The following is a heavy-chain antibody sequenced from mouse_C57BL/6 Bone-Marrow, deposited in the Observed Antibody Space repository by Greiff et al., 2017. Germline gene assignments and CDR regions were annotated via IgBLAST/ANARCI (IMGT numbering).Heavy chain of an antibody. CDR1: GYTFTSYW. CDR3: ERTDYYGSSYDWYFDV. V-gene: IGHV1-53*01. J-gene: IGHJ1*03. CDR2: ITPSNGGT. D-gene: IGHD1-1*01. Sequence: QVQLQQPGTELVKPGASVKLSCKASGYTFTSYWMHWVKQRPGQGLEWIGNITPSNGGTNYTEKFQSKATLTVDKSSSTTYRQLSSLTSEDSGVYYCERTDYYGSSYDWYFDVGGTGTTVTVSS.